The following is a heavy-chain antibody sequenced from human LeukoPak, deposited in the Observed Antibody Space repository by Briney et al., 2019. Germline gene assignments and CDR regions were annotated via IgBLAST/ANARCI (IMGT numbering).Heavy chain of an antibody. D-gene: IGHD4-17*01. V-gene: IGHV3-7*01. CDR3: GYGDYVGVDY. Sequence: GGSLRLSCAASGFSFSSYWMNWVRRAPGKGLEWLANIKEDGSKKYYVDSVKGRFTISRDNAKNTLYLQMNSLRAEDTAVYYCGYGDYVGVDYWGQGTLVTVSS. J-gene: IGHJ4*02. CDR1: GFSFSSYW. CDR2: IKEDGSKK.